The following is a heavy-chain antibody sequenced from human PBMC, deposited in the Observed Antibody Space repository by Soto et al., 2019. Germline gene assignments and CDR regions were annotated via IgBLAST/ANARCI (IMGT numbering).Heavy chain of an antibody. V-gene: IGHV3-43*01. CDR3: AKEGNYSSGWYWFYYFDY. Sequence: GGSLRLSCAASGFTFDDYTMHWVRQAPGKGLEWVSLISWDGGSTYYADSVKGRFTISRDNSKNSLYLQMNSLRTEDTALYYCAKEGNYSSGWYWFYYFDYWGQGTLVTVSS. CDR2: ISWDGGST. CDR1: GFTFDDYT. J-gene: IGHJ4*02. D-gene: IGHD6-19*01.